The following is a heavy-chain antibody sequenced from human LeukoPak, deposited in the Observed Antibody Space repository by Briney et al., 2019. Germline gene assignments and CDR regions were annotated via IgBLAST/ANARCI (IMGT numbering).Heavy chain of an antibody. J-gene: IGHJ4*02. V-gene: IGHV4-4*02. CDR2: IYHSGAT. CDR3: ASGSHAVTTHFDY. Sequence: SETLSLTCAVSGDSITSSKWWSWVRQSPEKGLEWVGEIYHSGATNYNPSLKSRVTMSVDKSKNQFSLNLSSVTAADTAVYYCASGSHAVTTHFDYWGQGTLVTVSS. D-gene: IGHD3-16*01. CDR1: GDSITSSKW.